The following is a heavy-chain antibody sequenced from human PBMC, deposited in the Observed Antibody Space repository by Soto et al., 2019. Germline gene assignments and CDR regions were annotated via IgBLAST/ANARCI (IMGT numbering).Heavy chain of an antibody. CDR3: ARDPWAADY. CDR2: IYSGGST. D-gene: IGHD3-16*01. J-gene: IGHJ4*02. V-gene: IGHV3-66*01. Sequence: EVQLVESGGGLVQPGGSLRLSCAASGFTVSTKYMSWFRQAPGKGLEWVSVIYSGGSTFYADSVRGRFTISRDNSKNTVKLQMNSLRAEDTAVYYCARDPWAADYWGQGTLVTVSS. CDR1: GFTVSTKY.